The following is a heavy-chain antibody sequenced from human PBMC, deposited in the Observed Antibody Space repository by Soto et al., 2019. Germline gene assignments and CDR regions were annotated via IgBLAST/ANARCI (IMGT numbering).Heavy chain of an antibody. Sequence: SETLSLTCTVSGGSISSGGYYWSWIRQHPGKGLEWIGYIYYSGSTYYNPSLKSRVTISVDTSKNRFSLKLSSVTAADTAVYYCARVGVVPAAIVDYWGQGTLVTVSS. D-gene: IGHD2-2*01. CDR3: ARVGVVPAAIVDY. CDR2: IYYSGST. CDR1: GGSISSGGYY. J-gene: IGHJ4*02. V-gene: IGHV4-31*03.